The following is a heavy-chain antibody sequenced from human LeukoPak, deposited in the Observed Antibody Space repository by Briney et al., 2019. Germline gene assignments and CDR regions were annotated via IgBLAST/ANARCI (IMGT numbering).Heavy chain of an antibody. CDR2: INHSGST. D-gene: IGHD3-10*01. Sequence: SETLSLTCAVYGGSFRGYYWSWIRQPPGKGLEWIGEINHSGSTNYNPSLKRRVTISVDTSKNQFSLKLSSVTAADTAVYYCARRPWPYYYFDYWGQGTLVTVSS. CDR1: GGSFRGYY. CDR3: ARRPWPYYYFDY. V-gene: IGHV4-34*01. J-gene: IGHJ4*02.